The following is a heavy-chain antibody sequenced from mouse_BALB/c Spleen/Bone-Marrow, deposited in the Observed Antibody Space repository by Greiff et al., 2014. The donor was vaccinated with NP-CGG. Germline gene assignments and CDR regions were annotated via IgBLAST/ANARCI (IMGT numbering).Heavy chain of an antibody. D-gene: IGHD3-3*01. J-gene: IGHJ1*01. CDR1: GYTFTDYG. V-gene: IGHV1S137*01. CDR2: ISTYYGDA. Sequence: QVQLKQSGAELVRPGVSVKISCKGSGYTFTDYGMHWVKQSHAKSLERIGVISTYYGDASYNQKFKGKATMTVDKSSSTAYMELARLTSEDSAIYYCAREGDTNFDVWGAGTTVTASS. CDR3: AREGDTNFDV.